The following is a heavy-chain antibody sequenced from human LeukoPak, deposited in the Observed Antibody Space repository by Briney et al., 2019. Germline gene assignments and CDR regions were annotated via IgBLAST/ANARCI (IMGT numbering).Heavy chain of an antibody. V-gene: IGHV3-21*01. CDR3: ARDIGNGDYVDAFDI. J-gene: IGHJ3*02. CDR2: ISSSSSYI. Sequence: GGSLRLSCAASGFTFSSYSMNWVRQAPGKGLEWVSSISSSSSYIYYADLVKGRFTISRDNAKNSLYLQMNSLRAEDTAVYYCARDIGNGDYVDAFDIWGQGTMVTVSS. D-gene: IGHD4-17*01. CDR1: GFTFSSYS.